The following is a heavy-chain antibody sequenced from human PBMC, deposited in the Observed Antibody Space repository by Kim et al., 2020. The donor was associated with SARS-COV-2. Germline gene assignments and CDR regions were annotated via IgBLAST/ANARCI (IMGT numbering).Heavy chain of an antibody. J-gene: IGHJ4*02. Sequence: AEYVKGRFTISRDNSKNTLYLQRNSLRAEDTAVYYCAKDSGEQKKESLDYWGQGTLVTVSS. V-gene: IGHV3-33*06. D-gene: IGHD3-10*01. CDR3: AKDSGEQKKESLDY.